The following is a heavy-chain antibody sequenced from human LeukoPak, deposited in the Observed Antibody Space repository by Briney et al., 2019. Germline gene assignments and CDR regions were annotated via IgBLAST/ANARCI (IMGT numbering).Heavy chain of an antibody. V-gene: IGHV3-7*01. CDR1: GFTFSSYW. CDR3: ARIYCSTTDCYYDY. Sequence: PGGSLRLSCAASGFTFSSYWMSWVRQAPGKGPEWVANIKQDGSEKYYVDSVKGRCTISRDNAKNSLYLQMNSLRAEDTAVYYCARIYCSTTDCYYDYWGQGTLVTVSS. CDR2: IKQDGSEK. J-gene: IGHJ4*02. D-gene: IGHD2-2*01.